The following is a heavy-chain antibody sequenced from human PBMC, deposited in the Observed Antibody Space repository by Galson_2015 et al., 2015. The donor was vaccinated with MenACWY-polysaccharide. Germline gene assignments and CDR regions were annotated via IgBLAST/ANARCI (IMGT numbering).Heavy chain of an antibody. Sequence: SETLSLTYTVSNGSITSYYWSWIRQPAGKGLEWIGRIHASGSTTYNPSFKSRVTMSVDMSKNQFSLRLTSVTAADTAVYYCARRNLGNWYFDLWGRGTLVTVSS. J-gene: IGHJ2*01. V-gene: IGHV4-4*07. D-gene: IGHD1-14*01. CDR2: IHASGST. CDR3: ARRNLGNWYFDL. CDR1: NGSITSYY.